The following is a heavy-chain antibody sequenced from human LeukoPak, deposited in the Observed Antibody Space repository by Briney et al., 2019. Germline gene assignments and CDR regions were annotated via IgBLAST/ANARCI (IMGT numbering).Heavy chain of an antibody. Sequence: SETLSLTCAVYGGSFSGYYWSWIRQPPGKGLEWIGEIDHNGNTNYNPSLKSRVTISVDTSKNQFSLRLSSVTAADTALYYCARQPLYDTSGYGQFDYWGQGTLVTVSS. CDR3: ARQPLYDTSGYGQFDY. J-gene: IGHJ4*02. CDR1: GGSFSGYY. CDR2: IDHNGNT. D-gene: IGHD3-22*01. V-gene: IGHV4-34*01.